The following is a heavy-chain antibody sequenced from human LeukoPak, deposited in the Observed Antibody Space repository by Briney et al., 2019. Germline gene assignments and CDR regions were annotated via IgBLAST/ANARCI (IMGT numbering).Heavy chain of an antibody. Sequence: SETLSLTCSVSGDSISGNYWSWMRQPPGKGLEWIGYIHYSGTTNYNPSLKSRFTMSVDTSKNQFSLNPSSVTAADTAVYYCARLLAGCPGGRCRAHFDYWGQGTLVTVSS. CDR2: IHYSGTT. V-gene: IGHV4-59*01. J-gene: IGHJ4*02. CDR3: ARLLAGCPGGRCRAHFDY. D-gene: IGHD2-15*01. CDR1: GDSISGNY.